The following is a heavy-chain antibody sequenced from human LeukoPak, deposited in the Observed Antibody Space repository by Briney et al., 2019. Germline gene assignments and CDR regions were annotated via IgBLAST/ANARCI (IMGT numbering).Heavy chain of an antibody. D-gene: IGHD3-22*01. CDR3: ARVGNYYDSSGTNAFDI. CDR2: IYYSGST. CDR1: GGSISSYY. V-gene: IGHV4-59*01. J-gene: IGHJ3*02. Sequence: PSETLSLTCTVSGGSISSYYWSWIRLPPGKGLGWIGYIYYSGSTNYNPSLKSRVTISVDTSKNQFSLKLSSVTAADTAVYYCARVGNYYDSSGTNAFDIWGQGTMVTVSS.